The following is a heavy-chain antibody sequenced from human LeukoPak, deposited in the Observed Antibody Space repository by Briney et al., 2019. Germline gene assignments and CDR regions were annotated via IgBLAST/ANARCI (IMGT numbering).Heavy chain of an antibody. V-gene: IGHV4-61*02. CDR1: GGSISSGNYY. Sequence: SETLFLTCTVSGGSISSGNYYWSWIRQPAGKGLEWIGRIYTSGGTNCNPSLESRVTILIDTPKNQFSLRLSSVTAADTAVYYCARSYSSSWLYYYYYYYMDVWGKGTTVTVSS. J-gene: IGHJ6*03. CDR2: IYTSGGT. D-gene: IGHD6-13*01. CDR3: ARSYSSSWLYYYYYYYMDV.